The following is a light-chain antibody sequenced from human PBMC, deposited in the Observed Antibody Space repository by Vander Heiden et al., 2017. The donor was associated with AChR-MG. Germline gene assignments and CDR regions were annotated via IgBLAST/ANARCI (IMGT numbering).Light chain of an antibody. V-gene: IGLV1-44*01. CDR2: SNN. Sequence: QSVLTQPPSASGTPGQRVTISSCGSSSNIGSNNVNWYQQLPGTAPKLIIYSNNQRPSGVPDRFSGSKSGTSASLAISGLQSEDEADYYCAAWDDSLNGVVFGGGTKLTVL. J-gene: IGLJ2*01. CDR1: SSNIGSNN. CDR3: AAWDDSLNGVV.